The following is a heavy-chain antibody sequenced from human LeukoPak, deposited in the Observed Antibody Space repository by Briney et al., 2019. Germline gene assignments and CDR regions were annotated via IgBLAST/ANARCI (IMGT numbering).Heavy chain of an antibody. V-gene: IGHV3-64*01. J-gene: IGHJ6*02. Sequence: GGSLRLSCAASGFTFSTYSMYWVRQTPGKGLEYVSAISSNGRITYDAKSVRGRFTISRDNSKNTLYLQMGSLRAEDMGVYYCARPQTSDYYDSFVDVWGQGTTVTVSS. CDR2: ISSNGRIT. CDR1: GFTFSTYS. CDR3: ARPQTSDYYDSFVDV. D-gene: IGHD3-9*01.